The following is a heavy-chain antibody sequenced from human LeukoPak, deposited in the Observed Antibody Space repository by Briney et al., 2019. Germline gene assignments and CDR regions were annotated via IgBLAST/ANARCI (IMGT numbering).Heavy chain of an antibody. D-gene: IGHD2-2*01. CDR1: GFTFSSYA. CDR3: AREIVVVPAYAFDI. V-gene: IGHV3-64*01. Sequence: SGGSLRLSCAASGFTFSSYAMHWVRQAPGKGLEYVSAISSNGGSTYYANSVKGRFTISRDNSKNTLCLQMGSLRAEDMAVHYCAREIVVVPAYAFDIWGQGTMVTVSS. J-gene: IGHJ3*02. CDR2: ISSNGGST.